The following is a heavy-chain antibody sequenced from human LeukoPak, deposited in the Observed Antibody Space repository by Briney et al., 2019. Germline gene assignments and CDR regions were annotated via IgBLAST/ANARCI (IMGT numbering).Heavy chain of an antibody. CDR1: GFTFSNAW. D-gene: IGHD6-19*01. CDR3: ARDLAGSIDY. Sequence: PGGSLRLSCAASGFTFSNAWMSWVRQAPGKGLVWVSLISNDGRTTRYADSVKGRFTISRDNAKNTLYLEINSLRAEDTAVYYCARDLAGSIDYWGQGTLVTVSS. J-gene: IGHJ4*02. V-gene: IGHV3-74*01. CDR2: ISNDGRTT.